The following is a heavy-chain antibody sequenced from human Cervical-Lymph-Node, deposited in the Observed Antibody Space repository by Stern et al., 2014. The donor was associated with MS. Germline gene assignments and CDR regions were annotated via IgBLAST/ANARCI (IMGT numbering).Heavy chain of an antibody. Sequence: VPLVQSGAEVKKPGASVKVSCKASGYTFSSDYMHWVRQAPGQGLEWMGIINPSGGTTSYAQKFQGRVTMTRDTSTSRVYMELSSLRSEDTAVYYCAREVAGHRLGMMDVWGQGTTVTVSS. J-gene: IGHJ6*02. CDR3: AREVAGHRLGMMDV. D-gene: IGHD6-19*01. CDR2: INPSGGTT. CDR1: GYTFSSDY. V-gene: IGHV1-46*01.